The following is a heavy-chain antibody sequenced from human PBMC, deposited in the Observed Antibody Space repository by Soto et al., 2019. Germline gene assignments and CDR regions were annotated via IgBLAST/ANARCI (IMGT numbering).Heavy chain of an antibody. V-gene: IGHV3-30*18. CDR2: ISYDGSNK. J-gene: IGHJ6*02. Sequence: QVQLVESGGGVVQPGRSRRLSCAASGFTFSSYGMHWVRQAPGKGLEWVAVISYDGSNKYYADSVKGRFTISRDNSKHTLYLQMNSLRAEDTAVYYCAKGGIAVAEYYYGMDVWGQGTTVTVSS. CDR3: AKGGIAVAEYYYGMDV. D-gene: IGHD6-19*01. CDR1: GFTFSSYG.